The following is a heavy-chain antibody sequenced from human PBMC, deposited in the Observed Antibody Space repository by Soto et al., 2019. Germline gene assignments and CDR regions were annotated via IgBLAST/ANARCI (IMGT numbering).Heavy chain of an antibody. D-gene: IGHD2-15*01. CDR1: GGTFSSYT. V-gene: IGHV1-69*02. Sequence: SVKVSCKASGGTFSSYTISWVRQAPGQGLEWMGRIIPILGIANYTQKFQGRVTITADKSTSTAYMELSSLRSEDTAVYYCSRGLYCSGGSGYLGDWFYTWARGTLVTVSS. J-gene: IGHJ5*01. CDR2: IIPILGIA. CDR3: SRGLYCSGGSGYLGDWFYT.